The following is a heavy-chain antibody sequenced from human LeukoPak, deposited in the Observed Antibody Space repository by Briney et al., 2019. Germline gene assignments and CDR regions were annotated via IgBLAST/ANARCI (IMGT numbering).Heavy chain of an antibody. CDR1: GFTFSDFG. CDR3: AKNSIVGAPPWDGALDF. D-gene: IGHD1-26*01. V-gene: IGHV3-23*01. Sequence: GGTLRLSCAASGFTFSDFGMSWVRQAPGKGLEWVSTISDGGSITYYADSVKGRFTISRDNSKNTLFLQMSTLTAEGTALYYCAKNSIVGAPPWDGALDFWGQGTRVTVSS. J-gene: IGHJ3*01. CDR2: ISDGGSIT.